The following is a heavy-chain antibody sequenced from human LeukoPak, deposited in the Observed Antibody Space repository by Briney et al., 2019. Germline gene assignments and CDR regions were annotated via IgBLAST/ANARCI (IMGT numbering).Heavy chain of an antibody. D-gene: IGHD6-6*01. J-gene: IGHJ4*02. Sequence: GRSLRLSCAASGFTFSSYAMHWVRQAPGKGPEWVAVISYDGSNKYYADSVKGRFTISRDNSKNTLYLQMNSLRAEDTAVYYCAREADSSSSFRYWGQGTLVTVSS. CDR3: AREADSSSSFRY. CDR1: GFTFSSYA. V-gene: IGHV3-30*01. CDR2: ISYDGSNK.